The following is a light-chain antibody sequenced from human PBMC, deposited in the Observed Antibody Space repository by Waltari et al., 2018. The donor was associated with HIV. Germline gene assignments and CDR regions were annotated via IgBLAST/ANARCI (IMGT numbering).Light chain of an antibody. CDR1: SSDVGAFNY. J-gene: IGLJ2*01. CDR3: CSYTTSSTLL. Sequence: QSALTQPASVSGSPGQSITISCTGTSSDVGAFNYVSWYQQHPGKAPKFIIYDVTRRPSGVSNRFSGSKSGNTASLTISGLQAEDEADYYCCSYTTSSTLLFGGGTKLTVL. CDR2: DVT. V-gene: IGLV2-14*03.